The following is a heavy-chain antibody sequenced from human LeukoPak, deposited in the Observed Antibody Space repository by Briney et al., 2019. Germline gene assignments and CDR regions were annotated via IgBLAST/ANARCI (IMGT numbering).Heavy chain of an antibody. Sequence: ASVKVSCKTSGYTFTIYGISWVRQAPGQGLEWMGLISAYGNTNYAQILQGRVTMTTDTSTSTAYMELRSLRSDDTAVYYCARGIIGYYFDYWGQGTLVTVSS. D-gene: IGHD2-15*01. CDR1: GYTFTIYG. CDR3: ARGIIGYYFDY. V-gene: IGHV1-18*01. CDR2: ISAYGNT. J-gene: IGHJ4*02.